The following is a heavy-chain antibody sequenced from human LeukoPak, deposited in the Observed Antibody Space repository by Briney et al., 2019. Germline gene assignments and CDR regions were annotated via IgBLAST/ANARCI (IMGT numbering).Heavy chain of an antibody. Sequence: SETLSLTCTVSGGSISSSSYYWGWIRQPPGKGLEWIGSIYYSGSTYYNPSLKSRVTISVDTSKNQFSLKLSSVTAADTAVYYCASINYDFWSGSDYGRMNAFDTWGQGTMVTVSS. CDR3: ASINYDFWSGSDYGRMNAFDT. V-gene: IGHV4-39*01. CDR2: IYYSGST. CDR1: GGSISSSSYY. J-gene: IGHJ3*02. D-gene: IGHD3-3*01.